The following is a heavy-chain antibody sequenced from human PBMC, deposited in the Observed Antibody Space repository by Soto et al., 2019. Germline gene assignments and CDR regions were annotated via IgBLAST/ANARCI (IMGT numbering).Heavy chain of an antibody. V-gene: IGHV3-23*01. D-gene: IGHD2-15*01. CDR2: ISGSGGST. CDR3: AKDLGLYGEVVAATVVTDY. CDR1: GFTFSSYA. Sequence: EVQLLESGGGLVQPGGSLRLSCAASGFTFSSYAMSWVRQAPGKGLEWVSAISGSGGSTYYADSVKGRFTISRDNSKNTLYLQMNSLRAEDTAVYYCAKDLGLYGEVVAATVVTDYWGKGTLVTVSS. J-gene: IGHJ4*02.